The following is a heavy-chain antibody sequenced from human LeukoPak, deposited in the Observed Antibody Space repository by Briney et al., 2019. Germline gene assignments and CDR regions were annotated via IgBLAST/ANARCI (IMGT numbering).Heavy chain of an antibody. J-gene: IGHJ6*02. V-gene: IGHV3-23*01. D-gene: IGHD4-11*01. Sequence: PGGSLRLSCAASGFTFSSYAMSWVRQAPGKGLEWVSAISGSGGSTYYADSVKGRFTISRDNPKNTLYLQMNSLRAEDTAVYYCAKEHSNYDVFYYYGMDVWGQGTTVTVSS. CDR1: GFTFSSYA. CDR2: ISGSGGST. CDR3: AKEHSNYDVFYYYGMDV.